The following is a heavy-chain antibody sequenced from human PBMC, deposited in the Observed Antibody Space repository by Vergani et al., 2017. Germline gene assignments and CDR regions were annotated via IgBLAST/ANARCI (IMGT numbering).Heavy chain of an antibody. CDR2: IHSSGST. CDR1: GGSITSGSFY. CDR3: ARGQWLPTLSFDY. D-gene: IGHD6-19*01. V-gene: IGHV4-61*02. Sequence: QVQLHESGPGLVKPSQTLSLTCTVSGGSITSGSFYWSWIRQPAGKGLEWIGRIHSSGSTNYNPSLKSRVTMSVDTSKNQFSLKLSSVTAADTAVYYCARGQWLPTLSFDYWGQGTLVTVSS. J-gene: IGHJ4*02.